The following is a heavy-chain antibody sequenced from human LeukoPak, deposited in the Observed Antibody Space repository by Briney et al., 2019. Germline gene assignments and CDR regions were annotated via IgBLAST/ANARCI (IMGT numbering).Heavy chain of an antibody. J-gene: IGHJ4*02. CDR1: SGSISSYY. CDR3: AREHAGGAIDY. Sequence: SETLSLTCTVSSGSISSYYWSWIRQPPGKGLEWIGYIYYSGSTNYNPSLKSRVTISVDTSKNQFSLKLSSVTAADTAVYYCAREHAGGAIDYWGQGTLVTVSS. V-gene: IGHV4-59*01. CDR2: IYYSGST. D-gene: IGHD2-8*02.